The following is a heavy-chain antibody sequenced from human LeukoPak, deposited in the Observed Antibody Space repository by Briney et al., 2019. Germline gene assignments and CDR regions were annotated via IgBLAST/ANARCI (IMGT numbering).Heavy chain of an antibody. V-gene: IGHV3-11*01. Sequence: GGSLRLSCAASGFTFSDYYMSWIRQAPGKGLEWVSYISSSGSTIYYADSVKGRFTISRDNAKNSLYLQMNSLRAEDTAVYYCARVIVPAAISPYYYYYMDVWGKGTTVTVSS. J-gene: IGHJ6*03. CDR3: ARVIVPAAISPYYYYYMDV. CDR2: ISSSGSTI. D-gene: IGHD2-2*01. CDR1: GFTFSDYY.